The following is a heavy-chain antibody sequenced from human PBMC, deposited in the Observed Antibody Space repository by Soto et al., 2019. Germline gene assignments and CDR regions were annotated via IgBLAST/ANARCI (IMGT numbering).Heavy chain of an antibody. CDR3: ARGSGYDILTGYSP. V-gene: IGHV1-69*02. CDR2: IIPILGIA. D-gene: IGHD3-9*01. CDR1: GGTFSSYT. J-gene: IGHJ5*02. Sequence: QVQLVQSGAEVKKPGSSVKVSCKASGGTFSSYTISWVRQAPGQGLEWMGRIIPILGIANYAQKFQGRVTITADKSTGTAYMELSSLGSEDTAVYYCARGSGYDILTGYSPWGQGTLVTVSS.